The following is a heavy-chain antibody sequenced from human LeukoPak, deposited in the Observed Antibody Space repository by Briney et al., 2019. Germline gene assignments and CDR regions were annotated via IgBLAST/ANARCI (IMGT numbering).Heavy chain of an antibody. CDR3: AKRGVVIRVILVGFHKEAYYFDS. V-gene: IGHV3-23*01. D-gene: IGHD3-10*01. CDR1: GITLSNYG. J-gene: IGHJ4*02. Sequence: GGSLRLSCAVSGITLSNYGMIWVRQAPGKGLEWVAGISGSGGSTNYADSVRGRFTISRGNRKNTLYLQMNSLRAEDTAVYFCAKRGVVIRVILVGFHKEAYYFDSWGQGALVTVSS. CDR2: ISGSGGST.